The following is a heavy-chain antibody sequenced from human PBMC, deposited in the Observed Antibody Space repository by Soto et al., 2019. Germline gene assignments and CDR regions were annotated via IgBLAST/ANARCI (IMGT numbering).Heavy chain of an antibody. V-gene: IGHV3-30*15. CDR2: ISSDGYVQ. CDR1: GFTFGTFA. Sequence: GGSLRLSCAASGFTFGTFAMHWVRQAPGKGLEWVAVISSDGYVQYYADSVKGRFTISRDNSMNTLFLQMSSLKPEDTAVYFCARAPTYRFDYWGQGNLVTVSS. CDR3: ARAPTYRFDY. J-gene: IGHJ4*02.